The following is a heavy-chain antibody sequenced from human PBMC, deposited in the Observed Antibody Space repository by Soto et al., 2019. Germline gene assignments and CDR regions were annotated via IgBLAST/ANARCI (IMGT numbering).Heavy chain of an antibody. Sequence: PGESLKISCKGSGYTFTAYRIGWVRQMPGRGLECLGIIYPGDSDTRYSPSFQGQVTISADKSTSTAHLQWSSLKASDTAMYYCVRGGLYYYDRSGFTGAFDIWGRGTMVTVSS. J-gene: IGHJ3*02. CDR3: VRGGLYYYDRSGFTGAFDI. CDR1: GYTFTAYR. V-gene: IGHV5-51*01. CDR2: IYPGDSDT. D-gene: IGHD3-22*01.